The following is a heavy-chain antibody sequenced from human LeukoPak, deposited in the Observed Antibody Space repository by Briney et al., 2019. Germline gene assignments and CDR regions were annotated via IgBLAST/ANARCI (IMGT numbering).Heavy chain of an antibody. CDR3: AKDARRTNGWYFFDY. V-gene: IGHV3-23*01. CDR2: ISDSGRTT. J-gene: IGHJ4*02. Sequence: GGSLRLSCAACGFVFSSQAMGWVRQPPGKGLEWVSVISDSGRTTYYADSVKGRFTISRDNSKNTLFLQMNSLRAEDTAVYYCAKDARRTNGWYFFDYWGQGTLVTVSS. D-gene: IGHD6-19*01. CDR1: GFVFSSQA.